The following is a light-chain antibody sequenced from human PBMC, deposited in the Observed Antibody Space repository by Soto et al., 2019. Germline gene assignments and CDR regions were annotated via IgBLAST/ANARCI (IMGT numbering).Light chain of an antibody. Sequence: QSVLTQPPSASGSPGQSVTISCTGTSSDVGGYNYVSWYQRHPAKAPKLIIYEVTKRPSGVPDRFSGSKSGNTASLTVSGLQAEDESDYYCSSYAASNNVVFGGGTKLTVL. CDR1: SSDVGGYNY. CDR3: SSYAASNNVV. CDR2: EVT. J-gene: IGLJ2*01. V-gene: IGLV2-8*01.